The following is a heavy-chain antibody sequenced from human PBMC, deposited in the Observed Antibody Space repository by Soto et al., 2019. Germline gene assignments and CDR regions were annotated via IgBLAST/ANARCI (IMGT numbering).Heavy chain of an antibody. CDR2: ISYDGNNK. J-gene: IGHJ4*02. CDR3: ARGSAFIGLDY. CDR1: GFTYSTYT. Sequence: GGSLRLSCAASGFTYSTYTMHWVRQAPGKGLEWVAVISYDGNNKFYADSVKGRFTISRDSTKQTLYLQMNSLRPDDTAIYYCARGSAFIGLDYWGQGTPVTVSS. V-gene: IGHV3-30-3*01. D-gene: IGHD1-26*01.